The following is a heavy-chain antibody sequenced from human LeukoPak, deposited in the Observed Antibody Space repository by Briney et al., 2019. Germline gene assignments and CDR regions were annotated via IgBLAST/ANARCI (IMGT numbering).Heavy chain of an antibody. CDR1: GFTFSSYS. D-gene: IGHD3-22*01. Sequence: GGALRLSCAASGFTFSSYSMNWVRQAPGKGLEWGSDISSSSCTIYNAHSVKGRFTISRDNAKNTLYLQMNSLSAEDTAVYYCARDFLRPSYDSSGYYYSYGYWGQGTLVTVSS. CDR2: ISSSSCTI. CDR3: ARDFLRPSYDSSGYYYSYGY. V-gene: IGHV3-48*01. J-gene: IGHJ4*02.